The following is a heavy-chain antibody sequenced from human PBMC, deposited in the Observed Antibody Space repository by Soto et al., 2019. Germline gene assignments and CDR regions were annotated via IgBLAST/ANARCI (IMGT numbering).Heavy chain of an antibody. V-gene: IGHV1-2*02. J-gene: IGHJ5*02. Sequence: VQLVQSGAEVKKPGASVNVFCKASGYTFTAYYMHWVRHAPGQCVAWMGWSNTHSGDTNYSKKFQGRVTITRDTSISIVYRELERLRSDDPALFYFARDRPVHHWGEGTLVTVSS. CDR2: SNTHSGDT. CDR3: ARDRPVHH. CDR1: GYTFTAYY.